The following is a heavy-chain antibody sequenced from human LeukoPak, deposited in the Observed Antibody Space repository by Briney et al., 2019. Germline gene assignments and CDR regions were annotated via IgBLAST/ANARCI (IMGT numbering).Heavy chain of an antibody. J-gene: IGHJ4*02. Sequence: GGSLRLSCAASGFTFSDYYMSWIRQAPGKGLEWVSYISSSGSTIYYADSVKGRFTISRDNAKNSLYLQMNSLRAEDTAVYYCAKAYSSGWTGYYFDSWGQGTLVTVSS. CDR2: ISSSGSTI. D-gene: IGHD6-19*01. V-gene: IGHV3-11*04. CDR1: GFTFSDYY. CDR3: AKAYSSGWTGYYFDS.